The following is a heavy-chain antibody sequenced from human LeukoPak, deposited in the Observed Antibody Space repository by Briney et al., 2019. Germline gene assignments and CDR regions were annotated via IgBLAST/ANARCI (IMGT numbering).Heavy chain of an antibody. V-gene: IGHV3-21*04. J-gene: IGHJ4*02. CDR3: AKRTAMVPFDY. CDR1: GFPFSDYS. Sequence: NPGGSLRLSCAASGFPFSDYSMNWVRQAPGKGLEWVSSISSSGDYIYSADSVKGRFTISRDNSKNTLYLQMNSLRAEDTAVYYCAKRTAMVPFDYWGQGTLVTVSS. CDR2: ISSSGDYI. D-gene: IGHD5-18*01.